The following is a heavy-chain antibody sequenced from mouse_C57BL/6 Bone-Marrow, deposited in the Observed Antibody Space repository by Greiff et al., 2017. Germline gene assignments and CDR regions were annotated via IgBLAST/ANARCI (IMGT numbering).Heavy chain of an antibody. Sequence: EVKLMESGGDLVKPGGSLKLSCAASGFTFSSYGMSWVRQTPDKRLEWVATISSGGSYTYYPDSVTGRFTISRDNAKNTLYLQMSSLKSEDTAMYYCARPRYDGFAYWGQGTLVTVSA. V-gene: IGHV5-6*01. D-gene: IGHD2-12*01. CDR3: ARPRYDGFAY. CDR2: ISSGGSYT. J-gene: IGHJ3*01. CDR1: GFTFSSYG.